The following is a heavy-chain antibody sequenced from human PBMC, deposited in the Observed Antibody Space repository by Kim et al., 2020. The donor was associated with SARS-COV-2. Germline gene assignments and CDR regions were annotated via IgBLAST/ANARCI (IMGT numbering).Heavy chain of an antibody. D-gene: IGHD2-21*01. CDR3: ATDFAYCGGDCHYQSYYYGMDV. J-gene: IGHJ6*02. CDR1: GYTLTELS. CDR2: FDPEDGET. V-gene: IGHV1-24*01. Sequence: ASVKVSCKVSGYTLTELSMHWVRQAPGKGLEWMGGFDPEDGETIYAQKFQGRVTMTEDTSTDTAYMELSSLRSEDTAVYYCATDFAYCGGDCHYQSYYYGMDVWGQGTTVTVSS.